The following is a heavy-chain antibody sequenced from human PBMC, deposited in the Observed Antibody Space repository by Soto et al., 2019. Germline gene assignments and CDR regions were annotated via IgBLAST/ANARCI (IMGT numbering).Heavy chain of an antibody. J-gene: IGHJ4*02. CDR2: IYYSGTT. CDR3: ARGYGSGSLDY. CDR1: GGSISSGGYY. Sequence: SETLSLTCTVSGGSISSGGYYWSWIRQHPGKGLEWIGYIYYSGTTYYNPSLQSRVTISVNTSKNHFSLKLSSVTAADTAVYYCARGYGSGSLDYWGQGTLVPVSS. V-gene: IGHV4-31*03. D-gene: IGHD3-10*01.